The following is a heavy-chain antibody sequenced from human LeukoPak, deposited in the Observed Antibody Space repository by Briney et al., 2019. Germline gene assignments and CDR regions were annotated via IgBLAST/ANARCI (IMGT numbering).Heavy chain of an antibody. CDR2: IKEDGGEQ. D-gene: IGHD6-19*01. Sequence: GGSLRLSCAASGFTFSNAWMTWVRQTPGKGLEWVANIKEDGGEQNYVDSVEGRFSISRDNTKNSVFLQMNSLRAEDTAVYYCARDRAVAGLFDNWGQGTLVTVSS. J-gene: IGHJ4*02. CDR3: ARDRAVAGLFDN. V-gene: IGHV3-7*01. CDR1: GFTFSNAW.